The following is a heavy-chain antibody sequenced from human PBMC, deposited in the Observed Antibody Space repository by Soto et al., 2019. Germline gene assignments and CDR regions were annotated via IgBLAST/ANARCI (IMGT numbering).Heavy chain of an antibody. V-gene: IGHV1-2*02. D-gene: IGHD5-12*01. CDR1: GYTFTGYY. CDR2: INPNSGGT. J-gene: IGHJ4*02. Sequence: ASVKVSCKASGYTFTGYYMHWVRQAPGQGLEWMGWINPNSGGTNYAQKFQGRVTMTRDTSISTAYMELSRLRSDDTAVYYCARDMVATPSYYFGYWGQGTLVTVSS. CDR3: ARDMVATPSYYFGY.